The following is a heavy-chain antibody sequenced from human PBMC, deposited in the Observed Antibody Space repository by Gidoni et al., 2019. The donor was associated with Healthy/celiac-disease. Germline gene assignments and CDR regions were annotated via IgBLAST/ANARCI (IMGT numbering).Heavy chain of an antibody. CDR1: GFTFDDYT. CDR2: ISWDGGST. J-gene: IGHJ4*02. Sequence: EVQLVESGGVVVQPGGSLRLSCAASGFTFDDYTMHWVRQAPGKGLEWVSLISWDGGSTYYADSVKGRFTISRDNSKNSLYLQMNSLRTEDTALYYCAKARSIAVAGTPFDYWGQGTLVTVSS. CDR3: AKARSIAVAGTPFDY. D-gene: IGHD6-19*01. V-gene: IGHV3-43*01.